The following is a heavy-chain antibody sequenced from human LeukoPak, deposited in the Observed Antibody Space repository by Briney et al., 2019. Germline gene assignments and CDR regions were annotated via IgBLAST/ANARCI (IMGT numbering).Heavy chain of an antibody. V-gene: IGHV3-21*04. J-gene: IGHJ4*02. CDR3: AKDIGLIVGADYFDY. CDR2: ISSSSSYI. Sequence: GSLRLSCAASGFTFSSYSMNWVRQAPGKGLEWVSSISSSSSYIYYADSVKGRFTISRDNAKNSLYLQMNSLRAEDTALYYCAKDIGLIVGADYFDYWGQGTLVTVSS. D-gene: IGHD1-26*01. CDR1: GFTFSSYS.